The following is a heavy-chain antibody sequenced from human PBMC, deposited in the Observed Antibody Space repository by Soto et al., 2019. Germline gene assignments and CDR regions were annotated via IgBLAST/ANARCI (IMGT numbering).Heavy chain of an antibody. D-gene: IGHD6-13*01. J-gene: IGHJ5*02. CDR2: INPSGGST. V-gene: IGHV1-46*03. CDR1: GYTFTCYY. CDR3: ASVAAACTCWFHP. Sequence: SVKASCKASGYTFTCYYMHWVQQAPGQGLEWMGIINPSGGSTSYAQKFQGRVTMTRDTSTSTVYMELSSLRSEDTAVYYCASVAAACTCWFHPWGQGTLVTVAS.